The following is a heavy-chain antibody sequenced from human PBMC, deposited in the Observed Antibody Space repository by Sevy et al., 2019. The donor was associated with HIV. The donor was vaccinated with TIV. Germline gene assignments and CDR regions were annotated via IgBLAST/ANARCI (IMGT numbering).Heavy chain of an antibody. Sequence: WGSLRLSCAASGFTFSSYAMSWVRQAPGKGLEWVSAISGSGGSTYYADSGKGRFTISRDNSKNTLYLQMNSLRAEDTAVYYCAKDGIYYDSSGYCDIWGQGTMVTVSS. D-gene: IGHD3-22*01. J-gene: IGHJ3*02. V-gene: IGHV3-23*01. CDR2: ISGSGGST. CDR3: AKDGIYYDSSGYCDI. CDR1: GFTFSSYA.